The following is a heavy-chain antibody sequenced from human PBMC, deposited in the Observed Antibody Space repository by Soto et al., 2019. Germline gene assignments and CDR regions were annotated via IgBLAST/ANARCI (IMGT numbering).Heavy chain of an antibody. CDR3: ARGIASTSRVTFDV. D-gene: IGHD1-1*01. Sequence: EVLLVESGGGLVKPGGSLRLSCVASGFSFSTSIMHWVRQAPGKGLEWIATISSTSSNIYYAGSVKGLFSISRDNHKNSLFLQMNSLRADDMAVYYCARGIASTSRVTFDVWGQGTMVTVS. CDR1: GFSFSTSI. CDR2: ISSTSSNI. J-gene: IGHJ3*01. V-gene: IGHV3-21*02.